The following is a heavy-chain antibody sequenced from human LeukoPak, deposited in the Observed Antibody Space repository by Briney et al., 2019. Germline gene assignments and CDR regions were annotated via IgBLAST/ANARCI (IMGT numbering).Heavy chain of an antibody. CDR1: GFTFSSYA. Sequence: PGGSLRLSCAASGFTFSSYAMSWVRQAPGKGLEWVSAISGSGGSTYYADSVKGRFTISRDNAKNSLYLQMNSLRAEDTAVYYCARALDTAMGGLPNYWGQGTLVTVSS. V-gene: IGHV3-23*01. CDR2: ISGSGGST. D-gene: IGHD5-18*01. J-gene: IGHJ4*02. CDR3: ARALDTAMGGLPNY.